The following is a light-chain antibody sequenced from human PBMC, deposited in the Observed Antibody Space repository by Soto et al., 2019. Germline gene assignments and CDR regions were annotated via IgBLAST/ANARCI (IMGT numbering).Light chain of an antibody. V-gene: IGKV3-20*01. J-gene: IGKJ1*01. Sequence: EIVLTQSPGTLSLSPGERATLSCRASQSVSSTNLAWYQQKPGQAPRLLIYDASSRATGIPDRFSGSGSGTDFTLTISRLEPEDFAVYYCQHYDSSLWTFGQGTQVDIK. CDR1: QSVSSTN. CDR3: QHYDSSLWT. CDR2: DAS.